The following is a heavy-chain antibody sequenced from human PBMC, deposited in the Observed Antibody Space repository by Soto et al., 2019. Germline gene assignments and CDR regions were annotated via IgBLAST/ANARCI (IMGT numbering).Heavy chain of an antibody. D-gene: IGHD4-17*01. CDR3: TKVARYAYGVYELDY. V-gene: IGHV3-15*01. CDR1: VFSFISAC. J-gene: IGHJ4*02. CDR2: IKSKTDGVTT. Sequence: VSXRLSWSCSVFSFISACVILFRHAPGKGLEWVGRIKSKTDGVTTDYAAPVKGRFIISRDDSKNKLYLQMNSLKTEDTAVYSCTKVARYAYGVYELDYWGQGPLLTVSS.